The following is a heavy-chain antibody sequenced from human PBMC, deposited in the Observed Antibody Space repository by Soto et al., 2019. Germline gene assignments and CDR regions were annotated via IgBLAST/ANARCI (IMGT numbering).Heavy chain of an antibody. CDR2: IYYSGGT. CDR1: GGSISSGGYY. J-gene: IGHJ6*03. CDR3: ARKDSGYADYMDV. Sequence: QVQLQESGPGLVKPSQTLSLTCTVSGGSISSGGYYWSWIRQHPGKGLEWIGYIYYSGGTYYNPSLKSRVTMSVVTSENQFSLRLSSVTAADTAVYYCARKDSGYADYMDVWGKGTTVTVSS. D-gene: IGHD5-12*01. V-gene: IGHV4-31*03.